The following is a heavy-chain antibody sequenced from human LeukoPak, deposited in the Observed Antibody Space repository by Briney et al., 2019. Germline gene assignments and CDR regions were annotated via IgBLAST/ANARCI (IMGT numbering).Heavy chain of an antibody. CDR3: AKDYYDSSGYTWLDY. Sequence: GGSLRLSCAASGFTFSSYGMHWVRQAPGKGLEWVAVISYDGSNKYYADSVKGRFTISRDNSKNTLYLQMNSLRAEDTAVYYCAKDYYDSSGYTWLDYWGQGTLVTVSS. CDR2: ISYDGSNK. D-gene: IGHD3-22*01. J-gene: IGHJ4*02. V-gene: IGHV3-30*18. CDR1: GFTFSSYG.